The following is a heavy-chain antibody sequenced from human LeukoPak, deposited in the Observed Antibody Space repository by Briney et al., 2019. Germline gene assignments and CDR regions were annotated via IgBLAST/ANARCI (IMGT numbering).Heavy chain of an antibody. Sequence: PGGSLRLSCAASGFTFSSYWMHWVRQAPGKGLEWVSGLSGSGSSTYHADSVKGRFTISRDNSKNTLYLQMNSLRAEDTAVYYCAKFRGYSGYGNFDYWGQGTLVTVSS. CDR3: AKFRGYSGYGNFDY. CDR1: GFTFSSYW. J-gene: IGHJ4*02. D-gene: IGHD5-12*01. CDR2: LSGSGSST. V-gene: IGHV3-23*01.